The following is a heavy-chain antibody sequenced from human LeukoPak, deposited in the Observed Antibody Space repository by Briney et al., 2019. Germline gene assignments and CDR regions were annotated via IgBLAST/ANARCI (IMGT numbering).Heavy chain of an antibody. D-gene: IGHD1-26*01. J-gene: IGHJ4*02. CDR3: ARDEWDHHL. CDR1: GGSFSGYY. Sequence: SETLSLTCAVYGGSFSGYYWSWIRQPPGKGLEWIGRIYTSGSTNYNPSLKSRVTISVDTSKNQFSLKLSSVTAADTAVYYCARDEWDHHLWGQGTLVTVSS. V-gene: IGHV4-4*08. CDR2: IYTSGST.